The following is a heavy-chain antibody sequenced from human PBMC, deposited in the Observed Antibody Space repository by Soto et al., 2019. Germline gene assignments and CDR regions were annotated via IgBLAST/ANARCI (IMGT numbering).Heavy chain of an antibody. D-gene: IGHD3-9*01. V-gene: IGHV1-69*18. J-gene: IGHJ6*02. CDR2: LIPMFGTT. CDR3: ARAVVLTFTRFYDMDV. CDR1: GGTFSSYS. Sequence: QVQMVQPGAAVKTPGSSVKVSCKASGGTFSSYSINWVRQAPGQGLEWMGRLIPMFGTTDYAQRFQGRVTFTADETTSTASMALTNLTSEDTSVYYGARAVVLTFTRFYDMDVWGQGTTVTVSS.